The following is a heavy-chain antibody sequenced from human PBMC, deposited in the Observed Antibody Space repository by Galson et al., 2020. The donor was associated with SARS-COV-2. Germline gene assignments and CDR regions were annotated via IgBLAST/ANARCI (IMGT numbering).Heavy chain of an antibody. CDR2: ITSSSSTM. Sequence: GESLKISCAASGFTFSSYNMNWVRQAPGKGLEWVSYITSSSSTMYYADSVKGRFTISRDNAKKSVYLDMESLRAEDTAVYYCARDQWHGDYSDLWGQGTLVTVSS. CDR3: ARDQWHGDYSDL. V-gene: IGHV3-48*04. J-gene: IGHJ4*02. D-gene: IGHD6-19*01. CDR1: GFTFSSYN.